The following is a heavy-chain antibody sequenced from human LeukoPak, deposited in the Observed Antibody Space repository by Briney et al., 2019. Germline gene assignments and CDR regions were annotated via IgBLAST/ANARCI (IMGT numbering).Heavy chain of an antibody. CDR3: AKLRLAEPVSF. CDR1: GFTFSSYA. V-gene: IGHV3-23*01. J-gene: IGHJ4*02. D-gene: IGHD1-14*01. CDR2: IGSSGGNT. Sequence: GGSLRLSCAASGFTFSSYALSWVRQAPGKGLEWVSSIGSSGGNTIYADSVKGRFTISRDNSKSTLFLQVNSLRAEDTAVYFCAKLRLAEPVSFWGQGTLVTVSS.